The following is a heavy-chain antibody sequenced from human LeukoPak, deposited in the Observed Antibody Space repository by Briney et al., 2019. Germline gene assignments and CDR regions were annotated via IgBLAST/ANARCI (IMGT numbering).Heavy chain of an antibody. CDR3: AALGYCSGGSCPYYFDY. Sequence: SVKVSCKASGFTFTSSAMQRVRQARGQRLEWIGWIVVGSGNTNYAQKFQERVTITRDMSTSTAYMELSSLRSEETAVYYCAALGYCSGGSCPYYFDYWGQGTLVTVSS. V-gene: IGHV1-58*02. D-gene: IGHD2-15*01. CDR1: GFTFTSSA. CDR2: IVVGSGNT. J-gene: IGHJ4*02.